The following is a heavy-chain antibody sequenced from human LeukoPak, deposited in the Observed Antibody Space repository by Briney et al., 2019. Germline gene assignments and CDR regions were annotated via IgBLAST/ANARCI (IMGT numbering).Heavy chain of an antibody. CDR3: AKDTELVVKKFPVYFQH. Sequence: GGSLRLSCSASGFTFTTYGMNWVRQAPGKGLEWVSGIGGSGTRTYYADSVKGRFTISRDNSKNTLYLQMNSLRAEDTAVYYCAKDTELVVKKFPVYFQHWGQGTLVTVSS. J-gene: IGHJ1*01. CDR1: GFTFTTYG. D-gene: IGHD2-8*02. V-gene: IGHV3-23*01. CDR2: IGGSGTRT.